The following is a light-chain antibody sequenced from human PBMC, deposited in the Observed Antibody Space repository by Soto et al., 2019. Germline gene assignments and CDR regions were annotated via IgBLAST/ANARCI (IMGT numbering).Light chain of an antibody. V-gene: IGKV3-20*01. CDR1: QSVSSSY. Sequence: EIVLTQSPGTLSLSPGERATLSCRASQSVSSSYLAWYQRKPGQAPRLLIYVASTRATGIPDRFSGSGSGTDFTLTISRLEPEDFAVYYCQQYGNSPITFGQGTRLESK. J-gene: IGKJ5*01. CDR2: VAS. CDR3: QQYGNSPIT.